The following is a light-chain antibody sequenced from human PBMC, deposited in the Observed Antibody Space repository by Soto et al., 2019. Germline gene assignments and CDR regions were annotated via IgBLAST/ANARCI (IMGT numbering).Light chain of an antibody. CDR1: QSVSGY. J-gene: IGKJ4*01. V-gene: IGKV3-11*01. CDR2: DGS. Sequence: EIVLTQSPATLSLSPGERATLSCRASQSVSGYLAWYQQKPGQAPRLLIYDGSHRATGIPARFSGSGSGTDFTLTISGLEPEDFAVYYCQLYDPSPALTFGGGTKVDIK. CDR3: QLYDPSPALT.